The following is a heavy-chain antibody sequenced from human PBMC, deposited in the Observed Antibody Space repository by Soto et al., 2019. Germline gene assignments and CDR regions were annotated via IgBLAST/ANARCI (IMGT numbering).Heavy chain of an antibody. D-gene: IGHD1-26*01. CDR1: GFTFSSYS. J-gene: IGHJ4*02. Sequence: GGSLRLSCAASGFTFSSYSMNWVRQAPGKGLEWVSYISSSSSTIYYADSVKGRFTISRDNAKNSLDLQMNSLRDDDTAVYYCARAGDGFDYWGQGTLVTVSS. V-gene: IGHV3-48*02. CDR2: ISSSSSTI. CDR3: ARAGDGFDY.